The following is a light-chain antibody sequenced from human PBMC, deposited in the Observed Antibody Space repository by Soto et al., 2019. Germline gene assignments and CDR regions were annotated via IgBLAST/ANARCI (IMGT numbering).Light chain of an antibody. J-gene: IGKJ4*01. CDR1: QDIGNF. Sequence: ILMTQSPSSLSAFVGDRVTITCQASQDIGNFLAWYQQKPGKVPKLLNYAASTLQSGVPSRFIGSGSGTDFTLTISSLQPEDVATYHCQKCKVAPFTVGGGTKVEIK. V-gene: IGKV1-27*01. CDR3: QKCKVAPFT. CDR2: AAS.